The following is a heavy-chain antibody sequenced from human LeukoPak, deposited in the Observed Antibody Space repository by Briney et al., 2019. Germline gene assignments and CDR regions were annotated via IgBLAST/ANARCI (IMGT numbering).Heavy chain of an antibody. J-gene: IGHJ4*02. CDR1: GGTFSSYA. Sequence: ASVKVSCKASGGTFSSYAISWVRQAPGQGLEWMGGIIPIFGTANYAQKFQGRVTITADESTSTAYMELSSLRSEDTAVYYCARDSLLQMVAAAGTFDYWGQGTLVTVSS. CDR3: ARDSLLQMVAAAGTFDY. CDR2: IIPIFGTA. D-gene: IGHD6-13*01. V-gene: IGHV1-69*13.